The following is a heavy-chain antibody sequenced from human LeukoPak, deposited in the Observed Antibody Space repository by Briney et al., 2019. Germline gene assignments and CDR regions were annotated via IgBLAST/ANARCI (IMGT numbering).Heavy chain of an antibody. Sequence: GGSLGLSCAASGFTFSSYSMNWVRQAPGKGLEWVSSISSSSSYIYYADSVKGRFTISRDNAKNSLYLQMNSLRAEDTAVYYCARGYCSSTSCYGVRDYWGQGTLVTVSS. CDR2: ISSSSSYI. CDR3: ARGYCSSTSCYGVRDY. V-gene: IGHV3-21*01. J-gene: IGHJ4*02. D-gene: IGHD2-2*01. CDR1: GFTFSSYS.